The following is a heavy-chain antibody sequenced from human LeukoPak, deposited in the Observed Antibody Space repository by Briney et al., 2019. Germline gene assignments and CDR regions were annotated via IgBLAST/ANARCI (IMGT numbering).Heavy chain of an antibody. J-gene: IGHJ4*02. CDR3: AREPRYSDYDRVLDY. CDR1: GGTFSSYA. D-gene: IGHD5-12*01. V-gene: IGHV1-69*13. Sequence: EASVKVSCKASGGTFSSYAISWVRQAPGQGLEWMGGIIPIFGTAKYAQKFQGRVTITADESTSTAYMELSSLRSEDSAVYYCAREPRYSDYDRVLDYWGQGTLVTVSS. CDR2: IIPIFGTA.